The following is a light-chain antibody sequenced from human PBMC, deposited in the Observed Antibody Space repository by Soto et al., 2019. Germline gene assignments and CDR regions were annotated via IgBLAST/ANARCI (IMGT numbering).Light chain of an antibody. Sequence: QFPSFLSASVGDTVSITCRASQGISTDLAWYQQKPGKAPKLLIHPASTLQSGVPSRFSGSGSGTEFTLTISSLLPEDFATYYCQQSYSTSWTFGQGTKVDIK. CDR3: QQSYSTSWT. V-gene: IGKV1-9*01. J-gene: IGKJ1*01. CDR2: PAS. CDR1: QGISTD.